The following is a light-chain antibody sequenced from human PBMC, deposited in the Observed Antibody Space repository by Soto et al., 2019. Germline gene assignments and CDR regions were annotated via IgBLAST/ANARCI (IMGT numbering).Light chain of an antibody. CDR2: DSS. V-gene: IGKV3-11*01. CDR1: QSISTSHY. Sequence: ETVLTQSPATLSLSPGERGTLSCRASQSISTSHYVAWYQQKPGQAPRLLIYDSSTRATGIPARFSASGTGTDFTLTISDVQPEDFAVYYCHQRQSWPRTFGQGTKVEIK. J-gene: IGKJ1*01. CDR3: HQRQSWPRT.